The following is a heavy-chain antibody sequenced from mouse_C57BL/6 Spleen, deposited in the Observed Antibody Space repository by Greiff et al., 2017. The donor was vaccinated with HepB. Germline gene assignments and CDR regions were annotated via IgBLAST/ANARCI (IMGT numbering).Heavy chain of an antibody. V-gene: IGHV5-17*01. CDR2: ISSGSSTI. CDR3: ARLALNWAFFAY. Sequence: EVKLVEPGGGLVKPGASLKLSCAASGFTFSDYGMHWVRQAPEKGLEWVADISSGSSTIYYADTVKGRFTLSRDTANNTLFLQMTSLRSEDTAMYYYARLALNWAFFAYGGQGTLVTVSA. J-gene: IGHJ3*01. CDR1: GFTFSDYG. D-gene: IGHD4-1*02.